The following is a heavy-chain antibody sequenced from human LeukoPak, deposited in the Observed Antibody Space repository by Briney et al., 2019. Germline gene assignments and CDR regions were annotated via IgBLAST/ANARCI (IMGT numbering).Heavy chain of an antibody. Sequence: ASVKVSCKASGYTFTSYYMHWVRQAPGQGLEWMGWINPNSGGTNYAQKFQGWVTMTRDTSISTAYMELSRLRSDDTAVYYCAREGYSYGTYYGMDVWGQGTTVTVSS. CDR1: GYTFTSYY. V-gene: IGHV1-2*04. CDR3: AREGYSYGTYYGMDV. CDR2: INPNSGGT. D-gene: IGHD5-18*01. J-gene: IGHJ6*02.